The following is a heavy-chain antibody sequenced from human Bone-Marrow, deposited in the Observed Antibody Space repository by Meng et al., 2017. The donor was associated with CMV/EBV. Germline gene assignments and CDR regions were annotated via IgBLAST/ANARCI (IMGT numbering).Heavy chain of an antibody. Sequence: ASVKVSCKASGYTFTSYGISWVRQAPGQGLEWMGWISAYNGNTNYAQKLQGRVTMTTDTSTSTAYMELRSLRSDDTAVYYCASDGEYCSGGSCQNYYYYGMDVWGQGTTVTVSS. CDR1: GYTFTSYG. D-gene: IGHD2-15*01. CDR2: ISAYNGNT. V-gene: IGHV1-18*01. CDR3: ASDGEYCSGGSCQNYYYYGMDV. J-gene: IGHJ6*02.